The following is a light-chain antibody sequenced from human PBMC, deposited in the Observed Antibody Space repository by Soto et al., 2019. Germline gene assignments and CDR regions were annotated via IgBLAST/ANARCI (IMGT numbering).Light chain of an antibody. Sequence: IVLTQSPATLSLSPGERATLSCRASQSVSTYLAWYQQKAGRPPRLLIYDASKRAPGIPARFSGSGSGTDFTLTISSLEPEDFAVYYCQQYNNWPRTFGQGTKVDIK. CDR3: QQYNNWPRT. V-gene: IGKV3-11*01. J-gene: IGKJ1*01. CDR2: DAS. CDR1: QSVSTY.